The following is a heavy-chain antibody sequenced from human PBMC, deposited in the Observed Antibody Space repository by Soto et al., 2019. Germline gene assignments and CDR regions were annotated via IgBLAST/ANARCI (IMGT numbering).Heavy chain of an antibody. Sequence: PGESLKISCAASGFTFSTYSMHWVRQAPGKGLEWVSSIGTRSDIYYADSVKGRFTISRDNAKNSLSLQMNSLRAEDTGVYYCAREETAWPLAYGLDVWGQGTTVTVSS. D-gene: IGHD2-21*02. V-gene: IGHV3-21*01. CDR2: IGTRSDI. CDR3: AREETAWPLAYGLDV. CDR1: GFTFSTYS. J-gene: IGHJ6*02.